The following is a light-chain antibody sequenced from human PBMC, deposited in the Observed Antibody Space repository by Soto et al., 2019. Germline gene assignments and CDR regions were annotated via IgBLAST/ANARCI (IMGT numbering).Light chain of an antibody. CDR2: DVN. J-gene: IGLJ1*01. CDR3: CSYAGSSTFV. Sequence: QSALAQPPSASGSPGQSVTISCTGTSSDVGGYNYVSWYQQHPGKAPKLIIYDVNKRPSGVSNRFSGSKSGNTASLTISGLQAEDEADYYCCSYAGSSTFVFGTGTKVTVL. CDR1: SSDVGGYNY. V-gene: IGLV2-23*02.